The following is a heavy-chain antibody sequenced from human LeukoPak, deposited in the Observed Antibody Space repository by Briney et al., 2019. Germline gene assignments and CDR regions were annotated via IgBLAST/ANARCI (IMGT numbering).Heavy chain of an antibody. CDR3: TTAEGGQLWLTRDAFDI. D-gene: IGHD5-18*01. CDR1: GFTFSNAW. CDR2: IKSKTDGGTT. J-gene: IGHJ3*02. V-gene: IGHV3-15*01. Sequence: GGSLRLSCAASGFTFSNAWMSWVRQAPGKGLEWVGRIKSKTDGGTTDYAAPVKGRFTISRDDSKNTLYLQMNSLKTEDTAVYYCTTAEGGQLWLTRDAFDIWGQGTMVTVSS.